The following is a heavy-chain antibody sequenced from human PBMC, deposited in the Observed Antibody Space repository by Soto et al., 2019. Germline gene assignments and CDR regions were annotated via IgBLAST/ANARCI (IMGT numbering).Heavy chain of an antibody. D-gene: IGHD3-16*02. CDR3: ARVGELSLEYYYYYGMDV. J-gene: IGHJ6*02. CDR2: TYYRSKWYN. CDR1: GDSVSSNSAA. Sequence: SQTLSLTCAISGDSVSSNSAAWNWIRQSPSRGLEWLGRTYYRSKWYNDYAVSVKSRITINPDTSKNQFSLQLNSVTPEDTAVYYCARVGELSLEYYYYYGMDVWGQGTTVTISS. V-gene: IGHV6-1*01.